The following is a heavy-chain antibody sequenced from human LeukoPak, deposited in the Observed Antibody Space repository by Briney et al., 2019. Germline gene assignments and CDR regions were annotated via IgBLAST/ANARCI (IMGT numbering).Heavy chain of an antibody. D-gene: IGHD2-8*01. CDR3: ANNEWH. CDR2: ISGNGGNT. CDR1: GLTFSSHA. Sequence: GGSLRLSCAVSGLTFSSHAMSWVRQATGKGLEWVSAISGNGGNTYYADSVKGRFTISRDNSKDTLYLQMNSLRVEDTAVYYCANNEWHWGQGTLVTVSS. J-gene: IGHJ1*01. V-gene: IGHV3-23*01.